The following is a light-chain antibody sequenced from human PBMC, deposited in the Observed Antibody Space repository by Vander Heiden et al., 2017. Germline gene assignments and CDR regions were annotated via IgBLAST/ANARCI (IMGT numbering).Light chain of an antibody. J-gene: IGLJ2*01. CDR3: QSYDSSLSGSRV. CDR2: GNN. Sequence: QPVLTQPPSVSGAPGQRVTISCIGSSSNFGAGYDVHRYRQLPGTAPKLLIYGNNNRPSGVPDRFSGSKSGTSASLAITGLQAEDEADYYCQSYDSSLSGSRVFGGGTKLTVL. V-gene: IGLV1-40*01. CDR1: SSNFGAGYD.